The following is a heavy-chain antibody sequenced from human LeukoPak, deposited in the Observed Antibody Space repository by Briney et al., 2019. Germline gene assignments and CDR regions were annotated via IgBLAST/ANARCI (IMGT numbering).Heavy chain of an antibody. CDR2: IYYGGST. CDR3: ARGVVVPAAMLYYFDY. J-gene: IGHJ4*02. CDR1: GGSISSGGYY. Sequence: SETLSLTCTVSGGSISSGGYYWSWIRQHPGKGLEWIGYIYYGGSTYYNPSLKSRVTISVDTSKNQFSLKLSSVTAADTAVYYCARGVVVPAAMLYYFDYWGQGTLVTVSS. V-gene: IGHV4-31*03. D-gene: IGHD2-2*01.